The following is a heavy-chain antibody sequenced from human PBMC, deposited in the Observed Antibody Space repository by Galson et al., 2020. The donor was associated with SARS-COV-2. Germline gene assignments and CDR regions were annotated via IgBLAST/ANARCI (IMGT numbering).Heavy chain of an antibody. CDR3: AKLEVPSGGGWYFDF. CDR2: IGRTGTTI. CDR1: GFTFSDHY. J-gene: IGHJ2*01. Sequence: GGSLRLSCAASGFTFSDHYMSWIRQAPGKGLEWFSYIGRTGTTIQYADSVKGRFTIPRDNARNTVFLQMNSLRAEDTAVYYYAKLEVPSGGGWYFDFWGRGTLVTVSA. V-gene: IGHV3-11*01. D-gene: IGHD1-26*01.